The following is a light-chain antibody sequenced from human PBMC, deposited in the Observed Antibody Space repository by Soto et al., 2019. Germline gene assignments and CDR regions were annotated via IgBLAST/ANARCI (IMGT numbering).Light chain of an antibody. CDR3: QQSYIPPYT. V-gene: IGKV1-39*01. CDR1: QTISSY. J-gene: IGKJ2*01. CDR2: AAS. Sequence: DMPMTQSPSSLSASVGDIVTITCRASQTISSYLNWYQQKPGKAPKPLIYAASRMQGGVPSRFSGRGSGTEFTLTISSLQPSDFAIYYCQQSYIPPYTFGQGTKREIK.